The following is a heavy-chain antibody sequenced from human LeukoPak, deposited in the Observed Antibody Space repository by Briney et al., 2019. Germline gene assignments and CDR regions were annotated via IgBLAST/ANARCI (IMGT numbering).Heavy chain of an antibody. D-gene: IGHD3-22*01. Sequence: PQASVKVSCKASGYTFTGYFIHWVRQAPGQGLEWMGWINPNSGGTNYAQKFQGRVTMTRDTSISTAYMELSRLRSDDTAVYYCARDERYDSSGYPFDYWGQGTLVTVSS. CDR1: GYTFTGYF. CDR2: INPNSGGT. J-gene: IGHJ4*02. V-gene: IGHV1-2*02. CDR3: ARDERYDSSGYPFDY.